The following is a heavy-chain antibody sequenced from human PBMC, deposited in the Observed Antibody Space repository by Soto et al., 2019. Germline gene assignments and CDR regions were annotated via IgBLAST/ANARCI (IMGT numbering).Heavy chain of an antibody. CDR3: ARDPWRTLYSSSSGFDY. V-gene: IGHV1-69*01. CDR1: GGTFSSYA. J-gene: IGHJ4*02. CDR2: IIPIFGTA. Sequence: QVQLVQSGAEVKEPGSSVKVSCKASGGTFSSYAISWVRQAPGQGLEWMGGIIPIFGTANYAQKFQGRVTITADESTSTAYMELSSLRSEDTAVYYCARDPWRTLYSSSSGFDYWGQGTLVTVSS. D-gene: IGHD6-6*01.